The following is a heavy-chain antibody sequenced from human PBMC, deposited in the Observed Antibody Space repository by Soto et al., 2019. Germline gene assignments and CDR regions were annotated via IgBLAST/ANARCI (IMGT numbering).Heavy chain of an antibody. CDR1: GFTFSNAW. J-gene: IGHJ4*02. D-gene: IGHD3-22*01. CDR3: TTHLLTYYYDSSGPDY. Sequence: PGGSLRLSCAASGFTFSNAWMSWVRQAPGKGLEWVGRIKSKTDGGTTDYAAPVKGRFTISRGDSKNTLYLQMNSLKTEDTAVYYCTTHLLTYYYDSSGPDYWGQGTLVTVSS. V-gene: IGHV3-15*01. CDR2: IKSKTDGGTT.